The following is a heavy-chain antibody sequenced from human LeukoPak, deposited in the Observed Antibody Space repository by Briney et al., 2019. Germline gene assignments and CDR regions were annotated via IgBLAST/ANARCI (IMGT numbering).Heavy chain of an antibody. CDR1: GYTFPSYD. Sequence: SVPVSCLACGYTFPSYDINGVGPATGRGLEWMGCMNSYSCNTGYVHKFQGRVTITRNTSISTAYMELSSLRSKDTAVYYCARGAVSSSWYLAYYYYYYMDVWGKGNTVTVSS. J-gene: IGHJ6*03. D-gene: IGHD6-13*01. CDR3: ARGAVSSSWYLAYYYYYYMDV. CDR2: MNSYSCNT. V-gene: IGHV1-8*03.